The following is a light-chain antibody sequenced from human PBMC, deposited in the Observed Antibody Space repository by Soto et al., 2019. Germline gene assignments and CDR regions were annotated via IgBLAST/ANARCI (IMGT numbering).Light chain of an antibody. Sequence: EIVLTQSPGTLSLSPGERATLSCRASQSVNSNYLAWYQQKPGQAPRLLMYGASTRATSIPDRFSGSGSGTDFTLTISRLEPEDFAVYFCHLYDNSLYTFAQGKNLEIK. V-gene: IGKV3-20*01. CDR3: HLYDNSLYT. CDR1: QSVNSNY. J-gene: IGKJ2*01. CDR2: GAS.